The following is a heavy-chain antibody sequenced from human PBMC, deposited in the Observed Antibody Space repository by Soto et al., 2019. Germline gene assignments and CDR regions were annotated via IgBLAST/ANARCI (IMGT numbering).Heavy chain of an antibody. CDR1: GYTFTSYG. J-gene: IGHJ6*02. CDR3: ARDGYCTNGVCYNWTLGYYYYGMDV. Sequence: GASVKVSCKASGYTFTSYGISWVRQAPGQGLEWMGWISAYNGNTNYAQKLQGRVTMTTDTSTSTAYMELRSLRSDDTAVYYCARDGYCTNGVCYNWTLGYYYYGMDVWGQGTTVTVSS. D-gene: IGHD2-8*01. CDR2: ISAYNGNT. V-gene: IGHV1-18*01.